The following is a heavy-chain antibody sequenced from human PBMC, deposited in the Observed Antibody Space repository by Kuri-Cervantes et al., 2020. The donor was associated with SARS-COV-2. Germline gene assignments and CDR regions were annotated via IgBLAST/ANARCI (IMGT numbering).Heavy chain of an antibody. Sequence: SETLSLTCTVSGGSISSYYWSWIRQPPGKGLEWIGYIYYSGSTNYNPSLKSRITISVDTSKNQFSLKPSYVTAADTAVYYCARQPETTMLYYFDYWGQGTLVTVSS. V-gene: IGHV4-59*01. D-gene: IGHD3-10*02. J-gene: IGHJ4*02. CDR1: GGSISSYY. CDR2: IYYSGST. CDR3: ARQPETTMLYYFDY.